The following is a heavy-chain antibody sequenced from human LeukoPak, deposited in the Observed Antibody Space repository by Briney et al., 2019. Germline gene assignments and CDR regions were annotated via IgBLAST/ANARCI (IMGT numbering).Heavy chain of an antibody. J-gene: IGHJ4*02. D-gene: IGHD2-21*01. Sequence: SETLSLTCTVSGGSISSSSYYWGWIRQPPGKGLEWIGSIYYSGSTYYNPSLKSRVTISVDTSKNQFSLKLSSVTAADTAVYYCAREVSGHFDYWGQGTLVTVSS. CDR2: IYYSGST. CDR3: AREVSGHFDY. CDR1: GGSISSSSYY. V-gene: IGHV4-39*07.